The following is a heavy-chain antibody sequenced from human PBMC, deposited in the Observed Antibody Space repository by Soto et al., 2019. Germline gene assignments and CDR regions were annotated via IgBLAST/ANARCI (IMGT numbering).Heavy chain of an antibody. J-gene: IGHJ4*02. Sequence: ASVKVSSKASGYTFTSYALHSVRQAPGQRLEWMGWINAGNGNTKYSQKFQGRVTITRDTSASTAYMELSSLRSEDTAVYYCARGAGDSGNYWGQGTLVTVSS. CDR2: INAGNGNT. CDR1: GYTFTSYA. D-gene: IGHD3-10*01. V-gene: IGHV1-3*01. CDR3: ARGAGDSGNY.